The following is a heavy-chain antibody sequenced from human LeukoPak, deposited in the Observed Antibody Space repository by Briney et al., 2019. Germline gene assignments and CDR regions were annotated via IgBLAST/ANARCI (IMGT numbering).Heavy chain of an antibody. CDR3: ARVRAYQLPVDY. D-gene: IGHD2-2*01. CDR1: GFTFSSYA. J-gene: IGHJ4*02. V-gene: IGHV3-30-3*01. Sequence: PGGSLRLSCAASGFTFSSYAMPWVRQAPGKGLEGVALISYDGSNKYYADSVKGRFTISRDNSKNTLYLQMNNLRAEDTAVYYCARVRAYQLPVDYWGQGTLVTVSS. CDR2: ISYDGSNK.